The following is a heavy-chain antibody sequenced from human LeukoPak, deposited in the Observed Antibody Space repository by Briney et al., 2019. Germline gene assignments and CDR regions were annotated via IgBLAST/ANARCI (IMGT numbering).Heavy chain of an antibody. Sequence: PSETLSLTCTVSGGSIGSSSSYYWGWIRQPPGKGLEWIGSIYYTGDTYYNSSLKSRVTISVDTSKNQFSLKLSSVTAADAALYYCARLRGYTDGNPGYWGQGSLVTVSS. V-gene: IGHV4-39*01. J-gene: IGHJ4*02. CDR1: GGSIGSSSSYY. CDR3: ARLRGYTDGNPGY. D-gene: IGHD5-12*01. CDR2: IYYTGDT.